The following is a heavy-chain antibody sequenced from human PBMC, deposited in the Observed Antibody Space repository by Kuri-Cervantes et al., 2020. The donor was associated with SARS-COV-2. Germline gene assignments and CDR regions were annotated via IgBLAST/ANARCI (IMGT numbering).Heavy chain of an antibody. D-gene: IGHD6-19*01. CDR2: YKSKTDGGTI. V-gene: IGHV3-15*01. CDR3: ATGSTSGWYRRDFDY. J-gene: IGHJ4*02. Sequence: GESLKISCEVSGFLFSASAIHWVRQAPGKGLEWVGRYKSKTDGGTIVYAAPVKGRFTISRDDSKSMLYLQMSSLKIEDTAVYYCATGSTSGWYRRDFDYWGQGTLVTVSS. CDR1: GFLFSASA.